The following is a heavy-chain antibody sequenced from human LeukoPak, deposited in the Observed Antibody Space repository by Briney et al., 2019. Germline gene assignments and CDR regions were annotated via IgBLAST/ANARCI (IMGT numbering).Heavy chain of an antibody. D-gene: IGHD2-8*01. CDR3: ARLMVNYYYYYMDV. V-gene: IGHV3-20*04. CDR2: INWDGGST. CDR1: GFTFSSYW. Sequence: PGGSLRLSCAASGFTFSSYWMSWVRQVPGKGLEWVSGINWDGGSTGYADSVKGRFTISRDNAKNSLYLQMNSLRVEDTALYYCARLMVNYYYYYMDVWGKGTTVTVSS. J-gene: IGHJ6*03.